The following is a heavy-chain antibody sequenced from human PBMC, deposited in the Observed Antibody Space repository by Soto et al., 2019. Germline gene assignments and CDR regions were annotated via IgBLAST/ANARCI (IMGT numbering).Heavy chain of an antibody. V-gene: IGHV1-46*01. Sequence: ASVKVSCKASGNTFTNYYIHWVRQAPGQGLEWMGTINPSGGHTTYAQKFLGRVTMTRDTSTSTLYMELTSLRSEDTAVYYCARGGHVVVVTAAIDYWGQATLVTVSS. D-gene: IGHD2-21*02. J-gene: IGHJ4*02. CDR1: GNTFTNYY. CDR3: ARGGHVVVVTAAIDY. CDR2: INPSGGHT.